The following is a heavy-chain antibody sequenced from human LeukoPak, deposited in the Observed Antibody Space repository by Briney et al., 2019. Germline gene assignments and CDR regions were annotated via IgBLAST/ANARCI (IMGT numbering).Heavy chain of an antibody. Sequence: PSETLSLTCTVSGGSINSYYWSWIRQPAGKGLEWIGRIYTSWNTNYNPSLKSRIPMSLDTSKNHFSLKLSSVPAAATAVYYCARGIQWLVLFDYWGQGTLVTVSS. CDR2: IYTSWNT. CDR3: ARGIQWLVLFDY. V-gene: IGHV4-4*07. D-gene: IGHD6-19*01. CDR1: GGSINSYY. J-gene: IGHJ4*02.